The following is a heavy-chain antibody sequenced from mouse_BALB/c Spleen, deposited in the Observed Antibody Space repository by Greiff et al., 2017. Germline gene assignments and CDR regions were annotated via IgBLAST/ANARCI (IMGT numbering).Heavy chain of an antibody. V-gene: IGHV1-12*01. Sequence: QGQLQQPGAELVKPGASVKMSCKASGYTFTSYNMHWVKQTPGQGLEWIGAIYPGNGDTSYNQKFKGKATLTADKSSSTAYMQLSSLTSEDSAVYYCARGDDEGWTWAMDYWGQGTSVTVSS. CDR2: IYPGNGDT. J-gene: IGHJ4*01. CDR1: GYTFTSYN. CDR3: ARGDDEGWTWAMDY. D-gene: IGHD3-3*01.